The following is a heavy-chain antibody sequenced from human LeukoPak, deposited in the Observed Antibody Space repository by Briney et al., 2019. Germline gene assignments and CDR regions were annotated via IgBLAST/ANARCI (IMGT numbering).Heavy chain of an antibody. V-gene: IGHV4-4*07. CDR1: GGSISSYY. D-gene: IGHD4-17*01. CDR3: ARGLGDYGGVYYYYYMDV. Sequence: PSETLSLTCTVSGGSISSYYWSWIRQPAGKGLEWIGRIYTSGSTNYNPSLKSRVTMSVDTSKNQFSLKLSSVTAADTAVYYCARGLGDYGGVYYYYYMDVWGKGTTVTISS. J-gene: IGHJ6*03. CDR2: IYTSGST.